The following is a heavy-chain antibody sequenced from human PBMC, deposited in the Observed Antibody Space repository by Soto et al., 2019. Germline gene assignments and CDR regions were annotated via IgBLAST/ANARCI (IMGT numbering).Heavy chain of an antibody. CDR3: ARNGVGGSYYFDY. D-gene: IGHD1-26*01. CDR2: ISYDGSNK. Sequence: QVPLVESGGGVVQPGRSLRLSCAASGFTFSSYAMHWVRQAPGKGLEWVAVISYDGSNKYYADSVKGRFTISRDNSKNTLYLQMNSLRAEDTAVYYCARNGVGGSYYFDYWGQGTLVTVSS. J-gene: IGHJ4*02. V-gene: IGHV3-30-3*01. CDR1: GFTFSSYA.